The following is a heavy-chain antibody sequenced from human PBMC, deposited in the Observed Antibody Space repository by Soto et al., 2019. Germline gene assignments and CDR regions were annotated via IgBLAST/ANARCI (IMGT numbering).Heavy chain of an antibody. J-gene: IGHJ3*02. CDR1: GFTVSSNY. V-gene: IGHV3-66*01. D-gene: IGHD3-22*01. CDR2: IYSGGST. Sequence: SLRLSCAASGFTVSSNYMTWVRQAPGKGLEWVSTIYSGGSTYYADSVRGRFTISRDNSKNTLYLQMNSLRAEDTAMYFCARDYYDSSGHLLAFDIWGQGTMVTVSS. CDR3: ARDYYDSSGHLLAFDI.